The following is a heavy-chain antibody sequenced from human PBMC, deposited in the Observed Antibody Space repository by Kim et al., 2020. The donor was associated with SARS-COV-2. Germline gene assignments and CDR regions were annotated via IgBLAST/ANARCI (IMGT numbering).Heavy chain of an antibody. CDR2: ISAYNGNT. CDR3: ARLVEAAGTWGPGDY. V-gene: IGHV1-18*01. D-gene: IGHD6-13*01. J-gene: IGHJ4*02. Sequence: ASVKVSCKASGYTFTSYGISWVRQAPGQGLEWMGWISAYNGNTNYAQKLQGRVTMTTDTSTSTAYMELRSLRSDDTAVYYCARLVEAAGTWGPGDYWGQGTLVTVSS. CDR1: GYTFTSYG.